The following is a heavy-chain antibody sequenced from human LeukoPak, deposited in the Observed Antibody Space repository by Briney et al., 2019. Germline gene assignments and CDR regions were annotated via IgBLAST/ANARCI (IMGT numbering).Heavy chain of an antibody. J-gene: IGHJ6*03. Sequence: SVKVSCKASGGTFSSYAISWVRQAPGQGLEWMGRIIPIFGTANYAQKFQGRVTITTDESTSTAYMELSSLGSEDTAVYYCAGINPYYYYMDVWGKGTTVTVSS. CDR3: AGINPYYYYMDV. CDR1: GGTFSSYA. V-gene: IGHV1-69*05. CDR2: IIPIFGTA.